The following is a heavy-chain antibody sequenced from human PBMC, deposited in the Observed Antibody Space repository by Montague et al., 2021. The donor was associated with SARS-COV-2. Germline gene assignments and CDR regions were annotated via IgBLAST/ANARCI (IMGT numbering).Heavy chain of an antibody. CDR2: VYYSGRS. CDR3: VRADRRDPDTPHLNYYKGMDL. J-gene: IGHJ6*02. D-gene: IGHD2-15*01. CDR1: GDSISTSY. Sequence: SETLSLTCTVSGDSISTSYWAWIRQPPGKGLEWIGYVYYSGRSGYNPSLKSRVTISVDTSKNQVSLNLRSVTAADTAVYFCVRADRRDPDTPHLNYYKGMDLWGQGTTVTVSS. V-gene: IGHV4-59*01.